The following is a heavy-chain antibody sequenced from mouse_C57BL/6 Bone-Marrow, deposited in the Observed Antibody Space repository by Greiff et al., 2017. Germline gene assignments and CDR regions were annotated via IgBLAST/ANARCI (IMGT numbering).Heavy chain of an antibody. Sequence: QVQLQQPGAERVRPGSSVKLSCKASGYTFTSYWMHWVKQRPIQGLEWIGNIDPSDSETHYNQKFKDKATLTVDKSSSTAYMQLSRLTSEDSAVYYCAREDSSGYLYAMDYWGQGTSVTVSS. D-gene: IGHD3-2*02. CDR2: IDPSDSET. CDR1: GYTFTSYW. CDR3: AREDSSGYLYAMDY. J-gene: IGHJ4*01. V-gene: IGHV1-52*01.